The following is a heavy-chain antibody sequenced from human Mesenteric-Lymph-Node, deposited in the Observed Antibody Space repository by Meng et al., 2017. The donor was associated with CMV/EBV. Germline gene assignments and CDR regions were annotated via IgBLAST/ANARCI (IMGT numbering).Heavy chain of an antibody. CDR1: GGSFSDYY. D-gene: IGHD6-13*01. V-gene: IGHV4-34*01. CDR3: AAAARYYWYGMDV. Sequence: SETLSLTCVVYGGSFSDYYWSWIRQPPGKGLEWIGEINHSGSTNYNPSLKSRVTISVDTSKNQFSLKLSSVTAADTAVYYAAAAARYYWYGMDVWGQGTTVTVSS. CDR2: INHSGST. J-gene: IGHJ6*02.